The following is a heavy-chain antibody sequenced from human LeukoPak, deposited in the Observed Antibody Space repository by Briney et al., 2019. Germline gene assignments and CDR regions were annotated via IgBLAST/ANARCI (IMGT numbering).Heavy chain of an antibody. Sequence: PGGSLRLSCAASGFTFSSYGMHWVRQAPGKGLEWVAVIWYGGSNKYYADSVKGRFTISKDNSKNTLYLQRNSLRAESAAVSHCVEDLGNCSGGSCYPRGFDYWGQGTLVTVSS. V-gene: IGHV3-33*06. CDR3: VEDLGNCSGGSCYPRGFDY. J-gene: IGHJ4*02. CDR1: GFTFSSYG. CDR2: IWYGGSNK. D-gene: IGHD2-15*01.